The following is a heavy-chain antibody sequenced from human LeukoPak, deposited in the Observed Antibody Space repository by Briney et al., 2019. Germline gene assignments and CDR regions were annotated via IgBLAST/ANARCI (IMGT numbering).Heavy chain of an antibody. D-gene: IGHD2-21*02. CDR2: ISAYNGNT. CDR3: ARADTFTRGYCYY. CDR1: GYTFTSYG. Sequence: ASVKVSCKPSGYTFTSYGIIWVRQAPGQGLEWIGWISAYNGNTDYAQKLQGRVTMTTDTSTSTAYMELRSLRSDDTAVYYCARADTFTRGYCYYWGQGTVVTVS. V-gene: IGHV1-18*01. J-gene: IGHJ4*02.